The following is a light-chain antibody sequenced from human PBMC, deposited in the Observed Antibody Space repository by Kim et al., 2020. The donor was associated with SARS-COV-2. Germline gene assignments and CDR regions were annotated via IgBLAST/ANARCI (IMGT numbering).Light chain of an antibody. CDR2: WAS. CDR1: QSVLYSSNNKSY. V-gene: IGKV4-1*01. J-gene: IGKJ4*01. Sequence: ATINCKSSQSVLYSSNNKSYLAWYQQKPGQPPKRLIYWASTRESGVPDRFSGSGSGTDFTLTISSLQAEDVAVYYCQQYYSTPLTFGGGTKVDIK. CDR3: QQYYSTPLT.